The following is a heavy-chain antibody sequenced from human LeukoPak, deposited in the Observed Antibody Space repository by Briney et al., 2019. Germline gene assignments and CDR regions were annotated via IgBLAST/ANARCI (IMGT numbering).Heavy chain of an antibody. Sequence: PGGSLRISCAASGFTVSSNYMSWVRQAPGEGLEWGSVIYSGGSTYYADSVKGRFTSSRDNSKNTLYLQMNSLRAEDKAVYYCATDPVWGGGDCPKCLLTWGQGTMVTVSS. CDR2: IYSGGST. CDR1: GFTVSSNY. D-gene: IGHD2-21*01. CDR3: ATDPVWGGGDCPKCLLT. V-gene: IGHV3-53*01. J-gene: IGHJ3*01.